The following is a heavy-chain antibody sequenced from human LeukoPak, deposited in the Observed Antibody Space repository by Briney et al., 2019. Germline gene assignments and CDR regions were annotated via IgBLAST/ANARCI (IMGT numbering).Heavy chain of an antibody. Sequence: SETLSLTCTVSGGSISSYYWSWIRQPPGKGPEWIGYIYYSESTNYNPSLKSRVTISVDTSKNQFSLKLSSVTAADTAVYYCAREGGGTMYYDSSGYFDYWGQGTLVTVSS. J-gene: IGHJ4*02. CDR1: GGSISSYY. CDR3: AREGGGTMYYDSSGYFDY. D-gene: IGHD3-22*01. V-gene: IGHV4-59*01. CDR2: IYYSEST.